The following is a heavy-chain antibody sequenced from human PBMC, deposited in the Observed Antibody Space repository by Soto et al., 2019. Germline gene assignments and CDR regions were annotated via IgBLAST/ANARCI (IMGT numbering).Heavy chain of an antibody. V-gene: IGHV5-51*01. D-gene: IGHD2-2*01. CDR2: IYPGDSDT. CDR1: GYSFTSYW. CDR3: ASTPYCSSTSCSHAFDS. Sequence: PGESLKISCKGSGYSFTSYWIGWVRQMPGKGLEWMGIIYPGDSDTRYSPSFQGQVTISADKSISTAYLQWSSLKASDTAMYYCASTPYCSSTSCSHAFDSWGQGTMVTVSS. J-gene: IGHJ3*02.